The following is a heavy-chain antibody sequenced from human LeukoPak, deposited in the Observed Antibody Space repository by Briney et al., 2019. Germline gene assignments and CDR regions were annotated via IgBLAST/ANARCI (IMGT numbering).Heavy chain of an antibody. Sequence: ASVKVSCKASGYIFTSYYMLWLRQAPGQGLEWVGLINPTGGSTTYAQNFQGRVTMTRDTSTTTVYMEVSSLRSEDTAVYYCARAGYDSSGYYSYWGQGTLVAVSS. D-gene: IGHD3-22*01. CDR1: GYIFTSYY. V-gene: IGHV1-46*01. CDR2: INPTGGST. J-gene: IGHJ4*02. CDR3: ARAGYDSSGYYSY.